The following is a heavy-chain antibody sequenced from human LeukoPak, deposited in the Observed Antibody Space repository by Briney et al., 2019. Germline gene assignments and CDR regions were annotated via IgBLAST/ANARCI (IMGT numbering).Heavy chain of an antibody. CDR1: GFTFSSYA. CDR3: AKESGSYFLIGAFDI. Sequence: PGGSLRPSCAASGFTFSSYAMSWVRQAPGKGLEWVSAISGSGGSTYYADSVRGRFTISRDNSKNTLYLQMNSLRAEDTAVYYCAKESGSYFLIGAFDIWGQGTMVTVSS. V-gene: IGHV3-23*01. CDR2: ISGSGGST. J-gene: IGHJ3*02. D-gene: IGHD1-26*01.